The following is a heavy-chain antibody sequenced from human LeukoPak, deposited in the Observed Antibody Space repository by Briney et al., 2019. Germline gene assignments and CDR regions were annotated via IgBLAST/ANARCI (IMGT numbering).Heavy chain of an antibody. CDR1: GFTSSDYW. Sequence: GGSLRLSCAASGFTSSDYWMSWVRQAPGKGLEWVANIKQDGSEKYYVDSVKGRFTISRDNAKNSLYLQMNSPRAEDTAVYYCARRYFDLWGRGTLVTVSS. CDR2: IKQDGSEK. CDR3: ARRYFDL. J-gene: IGHJ2*01. V-gene: IGHV3-7*01.